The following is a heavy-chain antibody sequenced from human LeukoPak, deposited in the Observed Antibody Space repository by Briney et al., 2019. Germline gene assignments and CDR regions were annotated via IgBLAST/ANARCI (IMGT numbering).Heavy chain of an antibody. Sequence: ASVKVSCKVSGYTLTELSMHWVRQAPGKGLEWMGGFDPEDGETIYAQKFQGRVTMTEDTSTDTAYMELSSLRSEDTAVYYCATRPVKLRYFDWLNQRGDYWGQGTLVTVSS. V-gene: IGHV1-24*01. CDR1: GYTLTELS. J-gene: IGHJ4*02. D-gene: IGHD3-9*01. CDR3: ATRPVKLRYFDWLNQRGDY. CDR2: FDPEDGET.